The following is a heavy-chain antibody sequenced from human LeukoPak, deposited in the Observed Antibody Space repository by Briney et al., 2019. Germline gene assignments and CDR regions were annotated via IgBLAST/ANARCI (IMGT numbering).Heavy chain of an antibody. CDR2: INPNSGGT. CDR1: GYTFTGYY. J-gene: IGHJ4*02. CDR3: ARDIDYDSSGYLVHY. Sequence: PLASVKVSCKASGYTFTGYYMHWVRQAPGQGLEWMGRINPNSGGTNYAQKFQGRVTMTRDTSISTAYMELSRLRSDDTAVYYCARDIDYDSSGYLVHYWDQGTLVTVSS. D-gene: IGHD3-22*01. V-gene: IGHV1-2*06.